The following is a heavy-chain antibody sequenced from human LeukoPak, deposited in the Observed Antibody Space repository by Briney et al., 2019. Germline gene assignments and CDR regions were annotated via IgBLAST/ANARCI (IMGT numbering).Heavy chain of an antibody. J-gene: IGHJ4*02. D-gene: IGHD5-12*01. CDR1: GGSISSVY. CDR2: IYYSGST. CDR3: ARQDIVATIAYFDY. V-gene: IGHV4-59*08. Sequence: SDPLTLPCRDTGGSISSVYWSWIRKPPRKGLEWIGYIYYSGSTNYNPSLKSRVTISVDTSKNQFSLKLSSVTAADTAVYYCARQDIVATIAYFDYWGQGTLVTVSS.